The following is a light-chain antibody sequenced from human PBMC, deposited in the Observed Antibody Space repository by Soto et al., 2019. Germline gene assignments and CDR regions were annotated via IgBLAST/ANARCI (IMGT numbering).Light chain of an antibody. CDR3: TSYAGSDILV. V-gene: IGLV2-8*01. CDR2: EVS. CDR1: SSDVGAYNY. J-gene: IGLJ3*02. Sequence: QSALTQPPSASGSPGQSVTISCTGTSSDVGAYNYVYWYQQYPGKAPKLMIYEVSKRPSGVPDRFSGSKSGKTASLTVSGLQHEDEADYYCTSYAGSDILVFGGGTKLTVL.